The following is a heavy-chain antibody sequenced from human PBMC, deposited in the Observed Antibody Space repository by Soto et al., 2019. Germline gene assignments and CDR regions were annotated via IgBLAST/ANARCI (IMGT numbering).Heavy chain of an antibody. CDR1: GFTFSSYA. J-gene: IGHJ4*02. CDR2: VTGNGDNT. Sequence: PGGSLRLSCAASGFTFSSYAMSWVRQAPGKGLEWVSTVTGNGDNTYYADSVKVRFTVSRDNSKNTLYLQMNSLRAEDTAVYYCAKDRAARGRRYYFDYWGQGTLVTVSS. CDR3: AKDRAARGRRYYFDY. V-gene: IGHV3-23*01.